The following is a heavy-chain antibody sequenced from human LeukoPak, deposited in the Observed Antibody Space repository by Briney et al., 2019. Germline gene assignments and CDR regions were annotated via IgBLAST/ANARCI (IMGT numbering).Heavy chain of an antibody. CDR1: GFTFNSYA. J-gene: IGHJ4*02. CDR3: AKDPAIAVAGTFDY. Sequence: GGSLRLSCAASGFTFNSYALTWVRQAPGKGLEWVSRISGSGGSTYYADSVKGRFTISRDNSKNTLYLQMNSLRAEDTAVYYCAKDPAIAVAGTFDYWGQGTLVTVSS. CDR2: ISGSGGST. D-gene: IGHD6-19*01. V-gene: IGHV3-23*01.